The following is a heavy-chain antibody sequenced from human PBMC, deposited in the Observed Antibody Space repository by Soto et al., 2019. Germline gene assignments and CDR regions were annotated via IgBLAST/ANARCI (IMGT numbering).Heavy chain of an antibody. Sequence: PGESLKISCKGSGYSFTSYWIGWVRQMPGKGLEWMGIIYPGDSDTRYGPSFQGQVTISADKSISTAYLQWNSLKASDTAMYYCARSPGIAVAAHAGYFQHWGQGTLVTVSS. V-gene: IGHV5-51*01. CDR1: GYSFTSYW. D-gene: IGHD6-19*01. J-gene: IGHJ1*01. CDR2: IYPGDSDT. CDR3: ARSPGIAVAAHAGYFQH.